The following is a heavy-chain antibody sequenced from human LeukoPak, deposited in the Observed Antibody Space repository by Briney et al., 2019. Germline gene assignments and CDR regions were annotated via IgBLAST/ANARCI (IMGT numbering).Heavy chain of an antibody. D-gene: IGHD2-21*02. CDR1: GFTISDYY. CDR2: ISSSGSTI. J-gene: IGHJ6*02. V-gene: IGHV3-11*01. Sequence: PGGSLRLSCAASGFTISDYYMTWIRQAPGKGLEWLSYISSSGSTIYYADSVKGRFTISRDNAKNSLYLQMNSLGAEDTAVYYCALGYCGRDCSSRGVDVWGQGTTVTVSS. CDR3: ALGYCGRDCSSRGVDV.